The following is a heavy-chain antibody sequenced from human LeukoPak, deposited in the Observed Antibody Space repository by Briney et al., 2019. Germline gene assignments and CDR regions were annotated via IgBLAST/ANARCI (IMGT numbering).Heavy chain of an antibody. Sequence: SETLSLTCTVSGCSISSGSYYWSWIRQPAGKGLEWIGRIYTSGSTNYNPSLKSRVTISVDTSKNQFSLKLSSVTAADTAVYYCARVSDYGGNSVGYYFDYWGQGTLVTVSS. D-gene: IGHD4-23*01. CDR1: GCSISSGSYY. CDR3: ARVSDYGGNSVGYYFDY. V-gene: IGHV4-61*02. J-gene: IGHJ4*02. CDR2: IYTSGST.